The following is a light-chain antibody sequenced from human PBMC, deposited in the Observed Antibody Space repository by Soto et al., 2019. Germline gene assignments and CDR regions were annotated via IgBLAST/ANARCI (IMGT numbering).Light chain of an antibody. CDR3: QQYNSWLWA. CDR2: GAS. Sequence: EIVMTQSPATLSVSPGERATLSCRASQSVNSNLVWYQQKPGQAPRLLIYGASTRATGIPGRFSGSGYGTEFTLTLSSLQFEDFGVYYCQQYNSWLWAFGQGTKVEIK. J-gene: IGKJ1*01. V-gene: IGKV3-15*01. CDR1: QSVNSN.